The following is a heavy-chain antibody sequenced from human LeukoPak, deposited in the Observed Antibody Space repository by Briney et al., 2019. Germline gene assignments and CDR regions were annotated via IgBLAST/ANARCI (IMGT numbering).Heavy chain of an antibody. V-gene: IGHV1-69*13. D-gene: IGHD3-10*01. CDR1: GGTFISYA. CDR3: ARGPRGGFGELLGCMDV. J-gene: IGHJ6*03. Sequence: ASVKVSCKASGGTFISYAISWVRQAPGQGLEWMGEIIPIFGTANYAQKFQGRVTITADESTSTAYMELSSLRSEDTAVYYCARGPRGGFGELLGCMDVWGKGTTVTISS. CDR2: IIPIFGTA.